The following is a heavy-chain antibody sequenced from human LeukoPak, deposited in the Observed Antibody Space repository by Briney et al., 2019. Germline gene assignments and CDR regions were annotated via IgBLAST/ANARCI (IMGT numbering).Heavy chain of an antibody. Sequence: GGSLRLSCAVSGFTFDDYGMSWVRQAPGKGLEWVSGINWNGGNTNYADPVKGRFTISRDNAKISLYLQMNSLRVEDTALYYCARVSNGNYGMDVWGKGTTVTVSS. V-gene: IGHV3-20*04. CDR1: GFTFDDYG. D-gene: IGHD1-26*01. J-gene: IGHJ6*04. CDR2: INWNGGNT. CDR3: ARVSNGNYGMDV.